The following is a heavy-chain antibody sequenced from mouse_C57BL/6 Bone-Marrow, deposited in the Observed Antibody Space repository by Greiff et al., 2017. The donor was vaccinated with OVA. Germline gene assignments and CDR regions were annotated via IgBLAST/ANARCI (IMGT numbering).Heavy chain of an antibody. D-gene: IGHD1-1*01. CDR3: ARRPITTVDAMDY. J-gene: IGHJ4*01. V-gene: IGHV14-2*01. CDR2: IDPEDGET. CDR1: GFNIKDYY. Sequence: EVKLMESGAELVKPGASVKLSCTASGFNIKDYYMHWVKQRTEQGLEWIGRIDPEDGETKYAPKFQGKATITADTSSNTAYLQLSSLTSEDTAVYYCARRPITTVDAMDYWGQGTSVTVSS.